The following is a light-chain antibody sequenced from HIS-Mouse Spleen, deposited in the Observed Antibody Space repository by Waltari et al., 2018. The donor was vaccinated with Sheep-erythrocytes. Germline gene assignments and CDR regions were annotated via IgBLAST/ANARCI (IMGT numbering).Light chain of an antibody. CDR1: SSDVGGYNY. J-gene: IGLJ2*01. Sequence: QSALTQPASVSGSPGQSITISCTGTSSDVGGYNYVSWYQQHPGKAPKPMIYEVSKRPSGLSNRFSGSKSGNTASLTISGLQAEDEADYYCSSYTSSSTLFGGGTKLTVL. CDR2: EVS. V-gene: IGLV2-14*01. CDR3: SSYTSSSTL.